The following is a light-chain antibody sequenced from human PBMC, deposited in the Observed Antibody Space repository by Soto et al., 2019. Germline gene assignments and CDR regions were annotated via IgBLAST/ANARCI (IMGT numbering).Light chain of an antibody. CDR1: QSINTY. Sequence: DIQLTQSPSSLSASVGDRVTITCRASQSINTYVNWYQHKPGKAPKLLIHTASSLQSGVPSRFSGSGSGTDFTLTIYSLQPEDFATYYCQQTYTTLTLGQGTRLGIK. CDR3: QQTYTTLT. CDR2: TAS. V-gene: IGKV1-39*01. J-gene: IGKJ5*01.